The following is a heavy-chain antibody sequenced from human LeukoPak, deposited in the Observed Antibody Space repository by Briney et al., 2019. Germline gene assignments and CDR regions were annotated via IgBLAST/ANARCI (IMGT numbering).Heavy chain of an antibody. V-gene: IGHV1-18*01. CDR2: ISAYNGNT. CDR3: ARSIQRYYYDSSGYYHFDY. J-gene: IGHJ4*02. D-gene: IGHD3-22*01. CDR1: GYTFTSYG. Sequence: GASVKVSCKASGYTFTSYGISWVRQAPGQGLEWMGWISAYNGNTNYAQKLQGRVTMTTDTSTSTAYMELRSLRSDDTAVYYCARSIQRYYYDSSGYYHFDYRGQGTLVTVSS.